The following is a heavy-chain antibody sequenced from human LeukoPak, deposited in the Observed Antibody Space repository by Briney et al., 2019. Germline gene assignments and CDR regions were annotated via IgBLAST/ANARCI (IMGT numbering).Heavy chain of an antibody. D-gene: IGHD3-3*01. CDR1: GGPLSSSSYY. Sequence: SETLSLTCTVSGGPLSSSSYYGGWIRQPPGKGLECRGSIYYSGSTYYNPSLKSRVTTSVDTSKNQFSLKLSSVTAADTAVYYCARSPSPFITIFGVVTKLYYFDYWGQGTLVTVSS. CDR2: IYYSGST. J-gene: IGHJ4*02. V-gene: IGHV4-39*01. CDR3: ARSPSPFITIFGVVTKLYYFDY.